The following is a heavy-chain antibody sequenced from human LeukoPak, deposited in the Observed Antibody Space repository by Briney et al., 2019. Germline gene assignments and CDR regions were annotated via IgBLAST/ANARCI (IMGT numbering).Heavy chain of an antibody. CDR1: GFTFDDYG. J-gene: IGHJ4*02. CDR3: ARVRSGLPALFDY. D-gene: IGHD2-2*01. V-gene: IGHV3-20*04. Sequence: GGSLRLSCAASGFTFDDYGMSWVRQAPGKGLEWVSGINWNGGSTGYADSVKGRFTISGDNARNSLYLQMNSLRAEDTALYYCARVRSGLPALFDYWGQGTLVTVSS. CDR2: INWNGGST.